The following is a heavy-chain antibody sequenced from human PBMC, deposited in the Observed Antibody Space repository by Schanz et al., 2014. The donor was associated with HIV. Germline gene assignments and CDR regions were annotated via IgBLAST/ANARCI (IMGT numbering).Heavy chain of an antibody. Sequence: QVQLVQSGAEVKKPGASVKVSCETSGYTFSDYDINWVRQAPGQGLEWMGWVNPESGNTGMADTFLGRLSLTRFTSTGTAYMELDSLRSEDTAVYYCARLVEDDYGDYGLNWFDPWGQGTLVTVSS. CDR1: GYTFSDYD. V-gene: IGHV1-8*02. D-gene: IGHD4-17*01. CDR3: ARLVEDDYGDYGLNWFDP. CDR2: VNPESGNT. J-gene: IGHJ5*02.